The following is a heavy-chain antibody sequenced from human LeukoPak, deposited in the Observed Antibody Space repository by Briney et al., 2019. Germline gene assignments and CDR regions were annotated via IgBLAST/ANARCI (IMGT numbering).Heavy chain of an antibody. CDR3: ARDWNYYDSSGGDY. Sequence: GGSLCLSCAASGFTFADYGMSWVRHAPGKGLEWVSGINWNGGSTGYADSVKGRFTISRDNATSSLYLQMYSLRAEDTALYYCARDWNYYDSSGGDYWGQGTLVTVSS. CDR2: INWNGGST. V-gene: IGHV3-20*04. CDR1: GFTFADYG. D-gene: IGHD3-22*01. J-gene: IGHJ4*02.